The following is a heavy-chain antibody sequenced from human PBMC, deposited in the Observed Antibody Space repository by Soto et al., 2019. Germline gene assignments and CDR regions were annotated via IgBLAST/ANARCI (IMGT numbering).Heavy chain of an antibody. V-gene: IGHV4-31*02. J-gene: IGHJ6*02. CDR1: GGSISRGGYY. CDR2: IYYSGST. CDR3: ARDSIGTSPQDYYYYYGMDV. D-gene: IGHD2-2*01. Sequence: TSETLSHTSTVSGGSISRGGYYWSRIHQHPGKGLERIGYIYYSGSTYYNPSLKSRVTISVDTSKNQFSLKLSSVTAADTAVYYCARDSIGTSPQDYYYYYGMDVWGQGTTVTVSS.